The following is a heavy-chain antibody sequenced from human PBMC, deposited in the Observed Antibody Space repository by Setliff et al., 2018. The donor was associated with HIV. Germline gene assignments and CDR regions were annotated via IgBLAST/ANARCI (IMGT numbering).Heavy chain of an antibody. J-gene: IGHJ6*03. CDR1: GFTFSSYC. Sequence: VGLRRRFWVASGFTFSSYCMDWFRQAPGKGLEWVSSISYGSTYIYQSDSVRGRFTISRDDAKKSLYLQMNSLGAEDTAVYYCARSGGIGNYHWDVWGKGTTVTVSS. CDR2: ISYGSTYI. CDR3: ARSGGIGNYHWDV. D-gene: IGHD3-16*01. V-gene: IGHV3-21*01.